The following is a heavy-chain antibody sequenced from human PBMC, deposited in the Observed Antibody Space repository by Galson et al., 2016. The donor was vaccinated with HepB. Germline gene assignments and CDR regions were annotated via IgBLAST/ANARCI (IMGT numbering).Heavy chain of an antibody. CDR1: GDSLSSGHW. CDR2: IFQSGST. CDR3: ARSEAQWESTEGNWFDP. J-gene: IGHJ5*02. Sequence: SETLSLTFAVSGDSLSSGHWWSWVRQPPGKGLEWIGEIFQSGSTNYNPSLKSRVTISIDMSKNQFSLKLSSVTAADTAVYYCARSEAQWESTEGNWFDPWGQGTLFTVSS. V-gene: IGHV4-4*02. D-gene: IGHD1-26*01.